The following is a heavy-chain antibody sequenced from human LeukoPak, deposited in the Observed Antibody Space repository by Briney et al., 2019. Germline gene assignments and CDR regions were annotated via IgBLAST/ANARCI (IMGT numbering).Heavy chain of an antibody. CDR3: ARDREVSRQPRSYYYYGMDV. CDR1: GGFISSYY. J-gene: IGHJ6*02. D-gene: IGHD5/OR15-5a*01. Sequence: SETLSLTCNVSGGFISSYYWSWIRQPAGKGLEWIGRIYTSGSTNYNPSLKSRVTMSVDTSKNQFSLKLSSVTAADTAVYYCARDREVSRQPRSYYYYGMDVWGQGTTVTVSS. CDR2: IYTSGST. V-gene: IGHV4-4*07.